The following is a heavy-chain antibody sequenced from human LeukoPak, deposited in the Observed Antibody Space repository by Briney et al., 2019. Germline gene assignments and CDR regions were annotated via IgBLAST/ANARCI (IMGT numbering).Heavy chain of an antibody. Sequence: ASVKVSCKASGGTFSSYAMSWVRQAPGKGLEWVSAISGSGGSTYYADSVKGRFTISRDNSKNTLYLQMNTLRAEDTAVYYCARDLTGTYAFDFWGQGTMVTVSS. CDR2: ISGSGGST. CDR1: GGTFSSYA. CDR3: ARDLTGTYAFDF. J-gene: IGHJ3*01. D-gene: IGHD4-17*01. V-gene: IGHV3-23*01.